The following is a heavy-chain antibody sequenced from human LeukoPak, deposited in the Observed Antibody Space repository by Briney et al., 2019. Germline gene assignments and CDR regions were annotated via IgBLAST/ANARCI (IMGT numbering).Heavy chain of an antibody. V-gene: IGHV4-39*07. J-gene: IGHJ4*02. D-gene: IGHD2-8*01. CDR2: TYYTGTT. CDR1: RGSVSSSYYC. CDR3: TAEKNGSPHY. Sequence: SETLSLTCTVSRGSVSSSYYCWVWDPQPPGMGLESIASTYYTGTTYYNPSLKSRVTISLDMSKNEFFLTMTSVTAADTAVYFCTAEKNGSPHYWGQGTQVTVSS.